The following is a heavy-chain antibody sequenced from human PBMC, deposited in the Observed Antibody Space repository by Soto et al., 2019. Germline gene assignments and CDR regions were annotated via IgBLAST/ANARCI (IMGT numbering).Heavy chain of an antibody. CDR2: IIPQLGSA. CDR3: ARVGGGYNFGAVY. V-gene: IGHV1-69*01. J-gene: IGHJ4*02. D-gene: IGHD6-25*01. Sequence: QVQLVQSGAEVKKPGSSVQVSCKASGGGNLRDYRTTWVRQAPGQGLEWMGGIIPQLGSANYAQNFRGRVTITADESTSTFYLELRSLRSEDTAVYYCARVGGGYNFGAVYWGQGTPVTGSS. CDR1: GGGNLRDYR.